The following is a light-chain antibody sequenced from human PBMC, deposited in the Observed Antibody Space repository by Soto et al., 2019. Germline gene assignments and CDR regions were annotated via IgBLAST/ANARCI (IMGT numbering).Light chain of an antibody. CDR3: SSYTIKNTWV. J-gene: IGLJ3*02. Sequence: QSALTQPASVSGSPGQSITISCTGTGSDVGNYVFVSWYQQYPGKAPKLIIFEVSNRPSGVSDRFSGSKSGSTASLSISGLQSEDEADYYCSSYTIKNTWVFGGGTKLTVL. V-gene: IGLV2-14*01. CDR2: EVS. CDR1: GSDVGNYVF.